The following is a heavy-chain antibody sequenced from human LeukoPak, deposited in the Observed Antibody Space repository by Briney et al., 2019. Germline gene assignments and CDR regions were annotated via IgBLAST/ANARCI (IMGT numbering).Heavy chain of an antibody. J-gene: IGHJ4*02. Sequence: GGSLRVSCAASGFTFSDYWMSWVRQAPGKGLEWVAVISYDGSNKYYADSVKGRFTISRDNSKNTLYLQMNSLRAEDTAVYYCARPDQEKASSSLDYWGQGTLVTVSS. CDR2: ISYDGSNK. V-gene: IGHV3-30*01. CDR1: GFTFSDYW. CDR3: ARPDQEKASSSLDY. D-gene: IGHD6-6*01.